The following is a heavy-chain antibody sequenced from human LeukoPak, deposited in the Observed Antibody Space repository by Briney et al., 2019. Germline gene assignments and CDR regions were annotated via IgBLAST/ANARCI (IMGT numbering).Heavy chain of an antibody. CDR3: ARDLGYYDSSGYWGYAFDI. V-gene: IGHV3-21*01. CDR2: ISSSSSYI. CDR1: GFTFSSYS. Sequence: PGGSLRLSCAASGFTFSSYSMNWVCQAPGKGLEWVSSISSSSSYIYYADSVKGRFTISRDNAKNSLYLQMNSLRAEDTAVYYCARDLGYYDSSGYWGYAFDIWGQGTMVTVSS. D-gene: IGHD3-22*01. J-gene: IGHJ3*02.